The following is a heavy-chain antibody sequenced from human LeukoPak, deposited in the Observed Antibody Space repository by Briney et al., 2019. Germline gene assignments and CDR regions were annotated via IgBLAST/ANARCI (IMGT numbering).Heavy chain of an antibody. Sequence: PSETLSLTCAVYGGSFSGYYRSWLRQPPGKGLEWIGEINHSGSTNYNPSLKSRVTISVDTSKNQFSLKLSSVTAADTAVYYCARVDKPYGDYYFDYWGQGTLVTVSS. CDR1: GGSFSGYY. CDR2: INHSGST. CDR3: ARVDKPYGDYYFDY. J-gene: IGHJ4*02. D-gene: IGHD4-17*01. V-gene: IGHV4-34*01.